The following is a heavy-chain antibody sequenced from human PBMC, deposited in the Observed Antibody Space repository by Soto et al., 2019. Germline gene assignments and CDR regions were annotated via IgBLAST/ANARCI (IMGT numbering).Heavy chain of an antibody. V-gene: IGHV3-48*01. CDR3: ARWDLAQHASDT. CDR1: GFTFSSYS. Sequence: EVQLVESGGGLVQPGGSLRLSCAASGFTFSSYSMNWVRQAPGKGLERVSYIPSGSSTIFYADSLKGRFTISRDNAKNSLYLQMNTLRAEDTAVYYCARWDLAQHASDTWGQGTMVTVSS. D-gene: IGHD1-26*01. CDR2: IPSGSSTI. J-gene: IGHJ3*02.